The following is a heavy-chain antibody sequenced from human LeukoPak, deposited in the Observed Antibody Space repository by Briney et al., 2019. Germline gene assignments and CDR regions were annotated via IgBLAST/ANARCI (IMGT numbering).Heavy chain of an antibody. CDR3: TTEWELLQYFDY. CDR2: IKSKTDGGTT. V-gene: IGHV3-15*01. Sequence: PGGSLRLSCAASGFTFSNAWMSWVRQAPGKGLEWVGRIKSKTDGGTTDYAAPVKGRFTISRDDSKNTLYRQMNSLKTEDTAVYYCTTEWELLQYFDYWGQGTLVTVSS. J-gene: IGHJ4*02. CDR1: GFTFSNAW. D-gene: IGHD1-26*01.